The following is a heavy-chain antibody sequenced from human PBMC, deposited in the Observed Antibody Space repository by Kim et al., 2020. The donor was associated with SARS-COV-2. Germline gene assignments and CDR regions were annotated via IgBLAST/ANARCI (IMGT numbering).Heavy chain of an antibody. CDR2: IRSNAYGGTT. CDR3: TRVTPGWVRVPAAIGGDYYYGMDV. Sequence: GGSLRLSCTASGFTFGDYAMSWFRQAPGKGLEWVGFIRSNAYGGTTEYAASVKGRFTISRDDTKSIAYLQMNSIKTADTAEYYCTRVTPGWVRVPAAIGGDYYYGMDVWGQGTTVTVSS. V-gene: IGHV3-49*03. D-gene: IGHD2-2*01. J-gene: IGHJ6*02. CDR1: GFTFGDYA.